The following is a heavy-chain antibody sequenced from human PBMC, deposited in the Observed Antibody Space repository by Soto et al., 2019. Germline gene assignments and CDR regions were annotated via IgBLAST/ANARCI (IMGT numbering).Heavy chain of an antibody. D-gene: IGHD2-15*01. J-gene: IGHJ4*02. CDR3: ARDLSVVFDY. CDR1: GFTFNKYA. V-gene: IGHV3-23*01. CDR2: ITDSGAAS. Sequence: PGGSLRLSCTASGFTFNKYAMSWVRQAPGKGLEWVSAITDSGAASHYADSMKGRFTVSRDNSKNTLYLQMNSLRADDTAVYYCARDLSVVFDYWGQGTLVTVSS.